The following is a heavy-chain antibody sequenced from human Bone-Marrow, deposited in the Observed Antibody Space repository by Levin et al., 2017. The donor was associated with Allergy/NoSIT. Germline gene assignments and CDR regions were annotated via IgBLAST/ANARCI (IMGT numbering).Heavy chain of an antibody. CDR2: IRYDGSEK. D-gene: IGHD1-26*01. CDR3: ARDPYRGRDGLDV. Sequence: GESLKISCAASGFTFRSYYMHWVRQAPGKGLEWVAVIRYDGSEKYYADSVKGRFTISRDNSKNTLYLEMNSLRVEDTAVHYCARDPYRGRDGLDVWGQGTTVTVSS. CDR1: GFTFRSYY. V-gene: IGHV3-33*01. J-gene: IGHJ6*02.